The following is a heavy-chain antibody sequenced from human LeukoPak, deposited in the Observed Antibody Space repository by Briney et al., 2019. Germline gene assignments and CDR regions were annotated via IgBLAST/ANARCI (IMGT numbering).Heavy chain of an antibody. CDR2: INYSGST. CDR3: AREEDCSGGICYLGNAFDI. D-gene: IGHD2-15*01. V-gene: IGHV4-34*01. CDR1: GGSFSGYY. Sequence: SETLSLTCAVYGGSFSGYYWSWIRQPPGKGLEWIGEINYSGSTNYNASLKSRVTISVDTSKNQFSLKLSSVTAADTAVYYCAREEDCSGGICYLGNAFDIWGQGTMVTVSS. J-gene: IGHJ3*02.